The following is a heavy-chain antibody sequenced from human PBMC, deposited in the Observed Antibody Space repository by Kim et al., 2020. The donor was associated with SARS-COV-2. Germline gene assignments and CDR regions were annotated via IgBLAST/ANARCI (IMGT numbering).Heavy chain of an antibody. J-gene: IGHJ4*02. CDR2: ITSSSSYI. CDR3: ARDGEQQLGFDY. Sequence: GGSLRLSCAASGFTFSSYSMNWVRQAPGKGLEWVSSITSSSSYIYYADSVKVRFTISRDNAKNSLYLQMNSLRAEDTALYYCARDGEQQLGFDYWGQGTLVTVSP. CDR1: GFTFSSYS. V-gene: IGHV3-21*04. D-gene: IGHD6-13*01.